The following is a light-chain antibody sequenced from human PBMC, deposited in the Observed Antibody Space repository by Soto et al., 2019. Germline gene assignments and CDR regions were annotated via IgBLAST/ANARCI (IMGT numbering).Light chain of an antibody. CDR2: EVN. V-gene: IGLV2-14*01. J-gene: IGLJ1*01. CDR3: SSYTTSNTYV. Sequence: QSLLTQPASVSGSPGQSITFSXTXXXSXIGVYNYVSWYQQHPGKAPKLMIYEVNNRPSGVSNRFSGSKSGNTASLTISGLQAEDEADYYCSSYTTSNTYVFGTGTKLTVL. CDR1: XSXIGVYNY.